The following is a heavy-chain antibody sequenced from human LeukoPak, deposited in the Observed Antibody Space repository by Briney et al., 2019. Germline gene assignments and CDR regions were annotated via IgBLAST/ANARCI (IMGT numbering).Heavy chain of an antibody. CDR2: ISSSGSTI. Sequence: PGGSLRLSCAASGFTFSDYYMSWIRQAPGKGLEWVSYISSSGSTIYYADSVKGRFTISRDNAKNSLYLQMNSLRAEDTAVYYCARGGTGTTGGLFSHYYYYYYMDVWGKGTTVTVSS. CDR3: ARGGTGTTGGLFSHYYYYYYMDV. CDR1: GFTFSDYY. D-gene: IGHD1-7*01. V-gene: IGHV3-11*01. J-gene: IGHJ6*03.